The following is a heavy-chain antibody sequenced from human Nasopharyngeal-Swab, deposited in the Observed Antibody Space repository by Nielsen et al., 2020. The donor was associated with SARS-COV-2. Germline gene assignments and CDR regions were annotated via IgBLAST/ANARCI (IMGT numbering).Heavy chain of an antibody. CDR3: ARDQYYDSSGYYYYGMDV. J-gene: IGHJ6*02. V-gene: IGHV3-9*01. D-gene: IGHD3-22*01. Sequence: GGSLRLSCAASGFAFDDYAMHWVRQAPGKGLEWVSGINWNSNNIGYADSVKGRFTISRDNAKNSLYLQMNSLRAEDTAVYYCARDQYYDSSGYYYYGMDVWGQGTTVTVSS. CDR2: INWNSNNI. CDR1: GFAFDDYA.